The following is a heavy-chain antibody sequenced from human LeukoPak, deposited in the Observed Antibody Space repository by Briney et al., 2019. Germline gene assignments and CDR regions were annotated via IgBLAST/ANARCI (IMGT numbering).Heavy chain of an antibody. CDR2: ISHSGST. V-gene: IGHV4-38-2*02. CDR3: ARVNAPVATFDY. CDR1: GYSISSTYY. J-gene: IGHJ4*02. Sequence: SETLSLTCTVSGYSISSTYYGAWIRQPPGKGLEWIATISHSGSTYYTPSLESRLTISLDTSRNHFSLRLSSVTAADTAVYYCARVNAPVATFDYWGLGTPVAVSS. D-gene: IGHD1-1*01.